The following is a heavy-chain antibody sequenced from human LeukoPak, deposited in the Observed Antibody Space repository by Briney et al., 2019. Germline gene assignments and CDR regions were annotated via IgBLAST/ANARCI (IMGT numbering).Heavy chain of an antibody. CDR1: GLTFDEYA. CDR3: AKANGAFWGRTYYFDY. CDR2: FSWNSGSI. D-gene: IGHD7-27*01. V-gene: IGHV3-9*01. Sequence: GGSLRLSCAASGLTFDEYAMHWVRQAPGEGLEWVSGFSWNSGSIRYADSVKGRFTISRDNAKNSLYLQMNSLRAEETAFYYCAKANGAFWGRTYYFDYWGQGTLVTVSS. J-gene: IGHJ4*02.